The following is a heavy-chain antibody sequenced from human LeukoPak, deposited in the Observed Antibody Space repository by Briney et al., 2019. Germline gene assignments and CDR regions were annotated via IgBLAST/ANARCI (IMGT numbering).Heavy chain of an antibody. CDR2: IYYTGST. CDR3: ARGRVSSSTWYSTYYYFFYMDF. D-gene: IGHD4-11*01. CDR1: GDSISSDY. J-gene: IGHJ6*03. V-gene: IGHV4-59*01. Sequence: SETLSLTCAVSGDSISSDYWSWIRQPPGKGLEWIGYIYYTGSTSYNPSLKSRVTISVDTSKNQFSLKLSSVTAADTAVYFCARGRVSSSTWYSTYYYFFYMDFWGKGTTVTVSS.